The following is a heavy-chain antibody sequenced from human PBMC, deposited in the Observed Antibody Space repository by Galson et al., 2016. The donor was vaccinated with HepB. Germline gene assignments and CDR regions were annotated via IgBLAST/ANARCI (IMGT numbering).Heavy chain of an antibody. CDR3: AREPEWFLPRFDP. V-gene: IGHV4-61*02. CDR1: GDSISSGSFY. J-gene: IGHJ5*02. D-gene: IGHD3-3*01. Sequence: TLSLTCSVSGDSISSGSFYGNWIRQPAGKGLEWIGRIYTSGRTDYDPSLQTRVTMSVDTSKNQFTLKLTSVTAADTAVYYCAREPEWFLPRFDPWGQGTLVTVSS. CDR2: IYTSGRT.